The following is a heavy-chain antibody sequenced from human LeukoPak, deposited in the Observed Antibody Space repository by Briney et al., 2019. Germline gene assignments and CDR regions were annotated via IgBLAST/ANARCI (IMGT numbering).Heavy chain of an antibody. CDR3: AKDYRSAAAGSLDY. CDR2: ISGSGGST. CDR1: GFTFSSYA. Sequence: GGSLRLSCAASGFTFSSYAMSWVRQAPGKGLEWVSAISGSGGSTYYADSVKGRLTISRDNSKNTLYLQMNSLRAEDTAVYYCAKDYRSAAAGSLDYWGQGTLVTVSS. V-gene: IGHV3-23*01. D-gene: IGHD6-13*01. J-gene: IGHJ4*02.